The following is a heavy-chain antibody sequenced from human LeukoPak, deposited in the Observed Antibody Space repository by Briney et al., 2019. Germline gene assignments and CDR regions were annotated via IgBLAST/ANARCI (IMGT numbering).Heavy chain of an antibody. CDR1: GYTFTSYG. Sequence: ASVTVSCTASGYTFTSYGISWVRQARGQGLEWMGWISAYNGNTNYAQKLQGRVTMTTDTSTSTAYMELRSLRSDDTAVYYCARALNYYDSSGYILGDYYCYGMDVWGQGTTVTVSS. CDR2: ISAYNGNT. J-gene: IGHJ6*02. CDR3: ARALNYYDSSGYILGDYYCYGMDV. D-gene: IGHD3-22*01. V-gene: IGHV1-18*01.